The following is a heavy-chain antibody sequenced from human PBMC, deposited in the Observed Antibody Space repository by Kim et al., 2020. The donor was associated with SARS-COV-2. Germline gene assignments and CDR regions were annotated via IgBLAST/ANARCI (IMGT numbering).Heavy chain of an antibody. CDR1: GYTLTELS. J-gene: IGHJ5*02. D-gene: IGHD3-22*01. V-gene: IGHV1-24*01. CDR2: FDPEDAET. CDR3: ATSPVVVVTPWFDP. Sequence: ASVKVSCKVSGYTLTELSMHWVRQAPGKGLEWMGGFDPEDAETIYAQKFQGRVTMTEDTSTDTAYMELSSLRSEDTAVYYCATSPVVVVTPWFDPWGQEPWSPSPQ.